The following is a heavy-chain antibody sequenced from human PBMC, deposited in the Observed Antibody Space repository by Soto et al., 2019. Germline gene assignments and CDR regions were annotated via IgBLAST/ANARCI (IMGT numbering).Heavy chain of an antibody. J-gene: IGHJ4*02. D-gene: IGHD6-19*01. CDR2: IYYSGST. CDR1: GGSISSSSYY. V-gene: IGHV4-39*01. CDR3: ARRGGLLGGIAVAGNSPSYFDY. Sequence: PSETLSLTCTVSGGSISSSSYYWGWIRQPPGKGLEWIGSIYYSGSTYYNPSLKSRVTISVDTSKNQFSLKLSSVTAADTAVYYCARRGGLLGGIAVAGNSPSYFDYWGQGTLVTVSS.